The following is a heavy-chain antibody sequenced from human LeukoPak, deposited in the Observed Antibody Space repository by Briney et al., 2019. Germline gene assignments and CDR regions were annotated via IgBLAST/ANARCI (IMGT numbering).Heavy chain of an antibody. V-gene: IGHV3-11*04. CDR2: NSSSADTI. Sequence: GGSLRLSCTASGFTFSNFYMNWIRQAPGKGLEWVSYNSSSADTIYYADSVRGRFTVSRDNAKNSLFLQMNSLRDEDTAVYYCATDHWNYGGGFDIWGQGTMVTVSS. CDR3: ATDHWNYGGGFDI. D-gene: IGHD1-7*01. J-gene: IGHJ3*02. CDR1: GFTFSNFY.